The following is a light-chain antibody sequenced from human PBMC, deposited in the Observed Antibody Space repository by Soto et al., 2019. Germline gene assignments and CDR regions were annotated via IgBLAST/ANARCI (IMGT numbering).Light chain of an antibody. CDR2: AHN. CDR1: SSNIGAGSD. Sequence: QSVLTQPPSVSGAPGQGVTISCTGSSSNIGAGSDVHWYQQLPGTAPKLLIFAHNSQPSGVPDRFSGSTSGTSASLAITGLQADDEADYYCQSYDTSLSGPLFGGGTKLTVL. CDR3: QSYDTSLSGPL. V-gene: IGLV1-40*01. J-gene: IGLJ2*01.